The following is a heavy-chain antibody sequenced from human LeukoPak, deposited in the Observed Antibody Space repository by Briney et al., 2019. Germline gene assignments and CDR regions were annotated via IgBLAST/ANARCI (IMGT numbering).Heavy chain of an antibody. CDR1: GFTISSYA. CDR3: ARDARDGYNSFWDY. J-gene: IGHJ4*02. D-gene: IGHD5-24*01. CDR2: ISYGGSNK. V-gene: IGHV3-30-3*01. Sequence: GRSLRLSCAASGFTISSYAMHWVRQAPGKGLEWVAVISYGGSNKYYADSMKGRFTISRDNSKNTLYLQMNSLRAEDTAVYYCARDARDGYNSFWDYWGQGTLVTVSS.